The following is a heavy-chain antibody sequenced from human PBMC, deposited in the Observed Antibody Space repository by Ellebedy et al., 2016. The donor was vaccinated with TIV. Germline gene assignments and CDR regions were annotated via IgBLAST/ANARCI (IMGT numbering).Heavy chain of an antibody. CDR1: GGSITTGTY. CDR3: ARSSGYFSLDY. CDR2: ISHSGDT. Sequence: SETLSLXXAVSGGSITTGTYWSWLRQPPGAGLEWIGDISHSGDTKYNPSLKTRVTISIDKSKNQFSLRLNSVTAADTAVYYCARSSGYFSLDYWGQGTLVTVSS. J-gene: IGHJ4*02. V-gene: IGHV4-4*02. D-gene: IGHD3-22*01.